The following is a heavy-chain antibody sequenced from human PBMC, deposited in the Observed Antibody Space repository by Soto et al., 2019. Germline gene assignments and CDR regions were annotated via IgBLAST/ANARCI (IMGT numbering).Heavy chain of an antibody. CDR3: ARPPGYIRDWYYLVL. Sequence: ASVKVSCKASGYTFIDYYMHWVRQAPGQGFEWMGRISPNSGGTNYAQKFQGRVTMTWDTSLNTAYMELSSLISEDTAVYYCARPPGYIRDWYYLVLWGPGTLLTVSS. D-gene: IGHD3-9*01. CDR1: GYTFIDYY. V-gene: IGHV1-2*02. CDR2: ISPNSGGT. J-gene: IGHJ4*02.